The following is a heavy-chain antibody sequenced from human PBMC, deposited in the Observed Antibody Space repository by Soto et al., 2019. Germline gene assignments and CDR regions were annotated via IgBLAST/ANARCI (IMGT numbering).Heavy chain of an antibody. Sequence: PGGSLRLSCAASGFTFSSYGMHWVRQAPGKGLEWVAVISYDGSNKYYADSVKGRFTISRDNSKNTLYLQMNSLRAEDTAVYYCAKANDYGDATAYWGQGTLVTVSS. CDR1: GFTFSSYG. D-gene: IGHD4-17*01. J-gene: IGHJ4*02. V-gene: IGHV3-30*18. CDR3: AKANDYGDATAY. CDR2: ISYDGSNK.